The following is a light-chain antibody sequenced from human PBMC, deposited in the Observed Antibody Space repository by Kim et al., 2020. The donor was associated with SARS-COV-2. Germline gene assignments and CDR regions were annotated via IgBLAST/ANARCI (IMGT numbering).Light chain of an antibody. CDR2: DVS. Sequence: QSVLTQPASVSGSPGQSITISCTGTSSDVGGYNYVSWYQQHPDKAPKLMIYDVSKRPSGFSNRFSGSKSGNTASLTISGLQAEDEADYYCSSYTSSSTWVFGGGTQLTVL. CDR3: SSYTSSSTWV. V-gene: IGLV2-14*01. CDR1: SSDVGGYNY. J-gene: IGLJ3*02.